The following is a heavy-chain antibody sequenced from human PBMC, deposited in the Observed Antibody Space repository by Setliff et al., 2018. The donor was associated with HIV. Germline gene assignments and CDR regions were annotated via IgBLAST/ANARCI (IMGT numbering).Heavy chain of an antibody. Sequence: GESLKISCTASGFTFYNYGFHWVRRVTGKGLEWVAGDTVTGATYYPNSVLGRFIISRDDGGSYLQMNSLRVEDMGVYFCARRAGYASTYHREDYHYLDVWGKGTTLTVSS. J-gene: IGHJ6*03. CDR1: GFTFYNYG. V-gene: IGHV3-13*01. D-gene: IGHD2-2*01. CDR2: DTVTGAT. CDR3: ARRAGYASTYHREDYHYLDV.